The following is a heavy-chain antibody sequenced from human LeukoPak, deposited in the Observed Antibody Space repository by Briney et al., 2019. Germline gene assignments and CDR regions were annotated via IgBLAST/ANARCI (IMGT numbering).Heavy chain of an antibody. CDR1: GGSITSNH. J-gene: IGHJ4*02. Sequence: PSETLSLTCTVSGGSITSNHWSWVRQPPGKGLEWIGQVHHSGGTSYNPSLRSRVTISIDKSENQFSLKLNSVTVADTAVYYCARHGGHYQSDDWGQGTLVTVSS. D-gene: IGHD2-21*01. V-gene: IGHV4-4*02. CDR2: VHHSGGT. CDR3: ARHGGHYQSDD.